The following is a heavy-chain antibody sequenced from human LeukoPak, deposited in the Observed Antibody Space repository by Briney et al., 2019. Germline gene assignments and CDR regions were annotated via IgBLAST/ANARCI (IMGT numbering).Heavy chain of an antibody. V-gene: IGHV3-30*03. CDR2: ISYDGSNK. CDR3: ARCRGSSCYDY. D-gene: IGHD2-15*01. CDR1: GFTFSSYG. Sequence: GGSLRLSCAASGFTFSSYGMHWVRQAPGKGLEWVAVISYDGSNKYYADSVKGRFTISRDNSKNTLYLQMNSLRAEDTAVYYCARCRGSSCYDYWGQGTLVTVSS. J-gene: IGHJ4*02.